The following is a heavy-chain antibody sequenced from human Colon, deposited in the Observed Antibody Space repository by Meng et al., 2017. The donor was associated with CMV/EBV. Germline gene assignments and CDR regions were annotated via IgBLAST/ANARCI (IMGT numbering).Heavy chain of an antibody. D-gene: IGHD6-13*01. J-gene: IGHJ4*02. CDR2: IHHRGNT. Sequence: SETLSLTCAVYGGSFSGYYWSWIRQPPGKVQEWIGEIHHRGNTNYNPSLKSRVTMSVDKSKNQVSLELTSVTAADTAVYFCTSASGYKIDYWGQGTVVTVSS. V-gene: IGHV4-34*01. CDR3: TSASGYKIDY. CDR1: GGSFSGYY.